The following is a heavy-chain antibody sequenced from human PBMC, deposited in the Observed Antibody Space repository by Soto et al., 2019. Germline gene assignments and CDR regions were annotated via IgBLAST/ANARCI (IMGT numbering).Heavy chain of an antibody. D-gene: IGHD1-7*01. CDR3: ASRDPGTSVDY. CDR2: IYRTGST. CDR1: GGSFTSNNW. V-gene: IGHV4-4*02. J-gene: IGHJ4*02. Sequence: SETLSLTCAVSGGSFTSNNWWTWVRQPPGQRLEWIGEIYRTGSTNYNPSLKSRVTISLDKSENQFSLKVTSLTAADTAVYYCASRDPGTSVDYWGQGTLVTVSS.